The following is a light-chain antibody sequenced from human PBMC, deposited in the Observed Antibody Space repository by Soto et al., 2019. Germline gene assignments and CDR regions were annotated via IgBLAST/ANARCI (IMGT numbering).Light chain of an antibody. J-gene: IGKJ5*01. CDR2: AAS. V-gene: IGKV1-39*01. CDR3: QQSSSTPTIT. Sequence: EIQRTQSPSSLSASVRHRVTITCGASQSISTYLNWYQQKPGKVPKLLIYAASSLQSGVPSRFSGSGSGTDFTLTISSLQTEDFATYYCQQSSSTPTITFGQGTRLEIK. CDR1: QSISTY.